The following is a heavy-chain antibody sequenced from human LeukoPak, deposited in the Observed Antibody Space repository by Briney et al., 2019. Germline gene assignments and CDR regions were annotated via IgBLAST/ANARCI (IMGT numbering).Heavy chain of an antibody. CDR1: GFTVSSNY. V-gene: IGHV3-53*01. Sequence: GGSLRLSCAASGFTVSSNYMSCVRQAPGKGLEWVSVIYSGGSTYYADSVKGRFTISRDNSKNTLYLQMNSLRAEDTAVYYCAREGSGTNAFDIWGQGTMVTVSS. CDR2: IYSGGST. J-gene: IGHJ3*02. CDR3: AREGSGTNAFDI.